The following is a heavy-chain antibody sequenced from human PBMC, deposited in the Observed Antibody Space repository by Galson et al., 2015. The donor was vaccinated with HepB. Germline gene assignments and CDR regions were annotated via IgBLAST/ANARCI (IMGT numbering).Heavy chain of an antibody. CDR3: AKDMGYTGMAGDY. CDR1: GFTVSSNY. D-gene: IGHD5-12*01. V-gene: IGHV3-66*01. CDR2: IYSGGST. J-gene: IGHJ4*02. Sequence: SLRLSCAASGFTVSSNYMSWVRQAPGKGLEWVSVIYSGGSTYYADSVKGRFTISRDNSKNTLYLQMNSLRAEDTAVYYCAKDMGYTGMAGDYWGQGTLVTVSS.